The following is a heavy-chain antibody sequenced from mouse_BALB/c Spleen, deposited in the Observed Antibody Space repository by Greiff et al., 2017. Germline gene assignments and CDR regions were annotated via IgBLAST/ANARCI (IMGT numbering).Heavy chain of an antibody. D-gene: IGHD1-1*01. J-gene: IGHJ4*01. CDR2: IDPANGNT. CDR3: ARRITTVVENYAMDY. Sequence: EVKLVESGAELVKPGASVKLSCTASGFNIKDTYMHWVKQRPEQGLEWIGRIDPANGNTKYDPKFQGKATITADTSSNTAYLQLSSLTSEDTAVYYCARRITTVVENYAMDYWGQGTSVTVSS. CDR1: GFNIKDTY. V-gene: IGHV14-3*02.